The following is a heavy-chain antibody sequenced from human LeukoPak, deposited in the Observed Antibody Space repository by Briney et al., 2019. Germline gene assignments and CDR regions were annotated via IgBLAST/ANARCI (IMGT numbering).Heavy chain of an antibody. Sequence: ASAKVSCKASGYTFTSYGISWVRQAPGQGLEWMGWISAYNGNTNYAQKLQGRVTMTTDTSTSTAYMELRSLRSDDTAVYYCARDLGYGSGSYYGGGDYWGQGTLVTVSS. CDR2: ISAYNGNT. V-gene: IGHV1-18*04. J-gene: IGHJ4*02. D-gene: IGHD3-10*01. CDR3: ARDLGYGSGSYYGGGDY. CDR1: GYTFTSYG.